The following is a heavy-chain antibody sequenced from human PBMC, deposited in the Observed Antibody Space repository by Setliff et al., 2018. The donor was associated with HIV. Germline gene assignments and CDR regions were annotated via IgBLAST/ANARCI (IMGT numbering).Heavy chain of an antibody. J-gene: IGHJ4*02. V-gene: IGHV1-18*01. CDR2: ISPYNGHT. CDR3: ARTDYGGNSGGNYFDY. CDR1: GYTFTTYD. D-gene: IGHD4-17*01. Sequence: ASVKVSCKASGYTFTTYDITWVRQAPGQGLEWLGWISPYNGHTNFAQKFQGRVTMTTDTATSTAYMEVRSLRSDDPAVYYCARTDYGGNSGGNYFDYWGQGSLVTVSS.